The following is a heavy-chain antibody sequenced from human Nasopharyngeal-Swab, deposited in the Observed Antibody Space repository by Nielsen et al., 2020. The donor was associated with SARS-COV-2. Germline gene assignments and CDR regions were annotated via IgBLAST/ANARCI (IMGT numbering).Heavy chain of an antibody. CDR1: GGSISSYY. D-gene: IGHD6-6*01. CDR2: IYYSGST. J-gene: IGHJ3*02. V-gene: IGHV4-59*01. Sequence: SETLSLTCTVSGGSISSYYWSWIRQPPGKGLEWIGYIYYSGSTNYNPSLKSRVTISVDTSKNQFSLKLSSVTAADTAVYYCARFTSVGDAFDIWGQGTMVTVSS. CDR3: ARFTSVGDAFDI.